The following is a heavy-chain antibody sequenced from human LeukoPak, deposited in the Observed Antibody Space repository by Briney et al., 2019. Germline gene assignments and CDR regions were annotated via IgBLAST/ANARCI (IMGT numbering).Heavy chain of an antibody. CDR3: AREKGIAAAGTSLYYYYGMDV. CDR2: IYTSGST. D-gene: IGHD6-13*01. V-gene: IGHV4-61*09. J-gene: IGHJ6*02. CDR1: GGSISSGSYY. Sequence: PSETLSLTCTVSGGSISSGSYYWSWIRQPAGKGLEWIGHIYTSGSTNYNPSLKSRVTISVDTSKNQFSLKLSSVTAADTAVYYCAREKGIAAAGTSLYYYYGMDVWGQGTTVTVSS.